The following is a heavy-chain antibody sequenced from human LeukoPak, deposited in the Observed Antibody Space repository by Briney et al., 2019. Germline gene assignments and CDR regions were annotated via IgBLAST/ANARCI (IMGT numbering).Heavy chain of an antibody. CDR1: GGSISSSSYY. CDR3: ARIRSLLWFGELND. J-gene: IGHJ4*02. V-gene: IGHV4-39*01. CDR2: IYYSGST. D-gene: IGHD3-10*01. Sequence: KPSETLSLTCTVSGGSISSSSYYWGWIRQPPGKGLEWIGSIYYSGSTYYNPSLKSRVTISVDTSKNQFSLKLSSVTAADTAVYFCARIRSLLWFGELNDWGQGTLVTVSS.